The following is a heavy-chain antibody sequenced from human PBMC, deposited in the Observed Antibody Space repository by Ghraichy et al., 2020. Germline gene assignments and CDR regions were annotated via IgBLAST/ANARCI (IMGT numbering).Heavy chain of an antibody. CDR2: ISSNGGST. CDR1: GFTFSSYA. Sequence: GGSLRLSCSASGFTFSSYAMHWVRQAPGKGLEYVSAISSNGGSTYYADSVKGRFTISRDNSKNTLYLQMSSLRAEDTAVYYCVKEGVGATIGAFDIWGQGTMVTVSS. V-gene: IGHV3-64D*09. J-gene: IGHJ3*02. D-gene: IGHD1-26*01. CDR3: VKEGVGATIGAFDI.